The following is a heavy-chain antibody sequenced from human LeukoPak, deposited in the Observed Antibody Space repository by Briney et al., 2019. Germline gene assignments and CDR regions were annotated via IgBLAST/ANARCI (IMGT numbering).Heavy chain of an antibody. Sequence: PGGSLRLSCAASGFTFDDYAMHWVRQAPGKGLEWVSGISWNSGSIGYADSVKGRFTISRDNAKNSLYLQMNSLRAEDTALYYCAKDINSNVLLSMDVWGQGTTVTVSS. D-gene: IGHD3-10*01. CDR1: GFTFDDYA. J-gene: IGHJ6*02. CDR2: ISWNSGSI. CDR3: AKDINSNVLLSMDV. V-gene: IGHV3-9*01.